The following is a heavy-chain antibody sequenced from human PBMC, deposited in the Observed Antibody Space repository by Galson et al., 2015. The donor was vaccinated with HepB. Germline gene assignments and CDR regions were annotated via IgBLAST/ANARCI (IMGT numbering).Heavy chain of an antibody. D-gene: IGHD3-9*01. CDR3: AKTEYFDWLSDTSYYYYGMDV. V-gene: IGHV3-30*18. J-gene: IGHJ6*02. CDR2: ISHDGSKK. Sequence: SLRLSCAATGFTFSNYVMHWVRQAPGKGLEWVSVISHDGSKKNYADSVKGRFTISRDNSKNTLYLQMNSLRAEDTAVYYCAKTEYFDWLSDTSYYYYGMDVWGQGTTVTVSS. CDR1: GFTFSNYV.